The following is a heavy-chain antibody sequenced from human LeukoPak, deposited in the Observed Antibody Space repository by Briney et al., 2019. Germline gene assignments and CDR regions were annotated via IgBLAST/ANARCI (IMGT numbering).Heavy chain of an antibody. D-gene: IGHD3-22*01. CDR3: ARGNDYYDTSGYYY. Sequence: GGSLRLSCAASGFTFTSYSMNWVRQAPGKGLEWVSFISSSRSYIYYVDSGKGRFIISRDNAKNSLYLQMNSLRAEDTAVYYCARGNDYYDTSGYYYWGQGTLVTVSS. V-gene: IGHV3-21*01. CDR1: GFTFTSYS. CDR2: ISSSRSYI. J-gene: IGHJ4*02.